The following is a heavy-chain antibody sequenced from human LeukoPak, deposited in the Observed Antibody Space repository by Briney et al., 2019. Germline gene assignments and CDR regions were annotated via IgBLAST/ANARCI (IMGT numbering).Heavy chain of an antibody. J-gene: IGHJ4*02. CDR2: IRSKAYGGTT. D-gene: IGHD2-21*01. CDR3: TRDLLDCGGDCYSAYFDY. Sequence: GXSLRLSCTASGFTFGDYAMSWVRQAPGKGLEWVGFIRSKAYGGTTEYAASVKGRFTISRDDSKSIAYLQMNSLKTEDTAVYYCTRDLLDCGGDCYSAYFDYWGQGTLATVSS. CDR1: GFTFGDYA. V-gene: IGHV3-49*04.